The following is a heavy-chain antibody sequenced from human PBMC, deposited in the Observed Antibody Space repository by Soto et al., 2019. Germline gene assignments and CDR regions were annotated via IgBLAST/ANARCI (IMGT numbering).Heavy chain of an antibody. CDR1: GGSISSYY. CDR3: AAGLVARQCGYYYYGMDV. D-gene: IGHD6-6*01. CDR2: IYYSGST. Sequence: SETLSLTCTVSGGSISSYYWSWIRQPPGKGLEWIGYIYYSGSTNYNPSLKSRVTISVDTSKNQFSLKLSSVTAADTAVYYCAAGLVARQCGYYYYGMDVWGQGTTVTVSS. J-gene: IGHJ6*02. V-gene: IGHV4-59*01.